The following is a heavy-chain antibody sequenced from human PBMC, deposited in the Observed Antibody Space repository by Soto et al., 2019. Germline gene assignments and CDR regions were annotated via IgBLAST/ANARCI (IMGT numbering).Heavy chain of an antibody. D-gene: IGHD6-6*01. V-gene: IGHV4-34*08. Sequence: SETLSLTCAAYGGTFSGYYWSWIRQPPGKGLEWIGEINHSGSTNYNPSLKSRLTISVDTTTNQFSLQLINVTAADTTVDYCGVGEYSSASWYYYYGMDVWGQGTTVTVSS. CDR3: GVGEYSSASWYYYYGMDV. J-gene: IGHJ6*02. CDR1: GGTFSGYY. CDR2: INHSGST.